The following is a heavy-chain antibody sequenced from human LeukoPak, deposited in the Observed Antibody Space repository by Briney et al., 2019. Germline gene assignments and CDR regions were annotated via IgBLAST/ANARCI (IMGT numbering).Heavy chain of an antibody. J-gene: IGHJ4*02. CDR1: GYIFSSYW. CDR3: ARQSTSSPDH. V-gene: IGHV5-51*01. D-gene: IGHD2-2*01. CDR2: IYPGDSDT. Sequence: PGESLKISCKGSGYIFSSYWIGWVRQMPGKGLEWMGIIYPGDSDTRYRSSFQGQVTISVDKSISTAYLQWSSLKASDTAMYYCARQSTSSPDHWGQGTLVTVSS.